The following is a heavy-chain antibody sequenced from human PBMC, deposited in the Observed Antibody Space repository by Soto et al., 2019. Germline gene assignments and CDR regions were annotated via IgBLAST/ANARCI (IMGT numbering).Heavy chain of an antibody. CDR1: GFTFSSYE. Sequence: GGSLRLSCAASGFTFSSYEMNWVRQAPGKGLEWVSYISSSGSTIYYADSVKGRFTISRDNAKNSLYLQMNSLRAEDTAVYYGSKEQGYSQYQGNWGQGTRVTVVS. V-gene: IGHV3-48*03. J-gene: IGHJ4*02. CDR3: SKEQGYSQYQGN. D-gene: IGHD2-15*01. CDR2: ISSSGSTI.